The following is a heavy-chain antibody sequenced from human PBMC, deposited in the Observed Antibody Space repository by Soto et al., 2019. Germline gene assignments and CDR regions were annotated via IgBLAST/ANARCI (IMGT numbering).Heavy chain of an antibody. J-gene: IGHJ4*02. CDR3: ATPIVAFY. CDR1: GYTFTSYA. D-gene: IGHD5-12*01. V-gene: IGHV1-3*01. CDR2: INAGNGNT. Sequence: ASVKVSCKASGYTFTSYAIHWVRQAPGQRLEWMGWINAGNGNTKYSQKFQGRVIITRDTSAGTAYMELRSLRSEDTDVYSCATPIVAFYWGQGTLVTVSS.